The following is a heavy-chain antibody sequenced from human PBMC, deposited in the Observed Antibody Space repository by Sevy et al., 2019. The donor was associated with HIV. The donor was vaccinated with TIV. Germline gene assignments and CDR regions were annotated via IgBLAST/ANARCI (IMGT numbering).Heavy chain of an antibody. CDR3: ARGSSVWYMHFDY. J-gene: IGHJ4*02. D-gene: IGHD6-19*01. CDR2: IGAYNGNT. V-gene: IGHV1-18*01. Sequence: ASVKVSCKASGYTFNTYSISWVRQAPGQGLEWMGWIGAYNGNTTYAQKFQGRVTMTTDTSTSTAYMELRSLRSDDAAVYFCARGSSVWYMHFDYWGQGTLVTVSS. CDR1: GYTFNTYS.